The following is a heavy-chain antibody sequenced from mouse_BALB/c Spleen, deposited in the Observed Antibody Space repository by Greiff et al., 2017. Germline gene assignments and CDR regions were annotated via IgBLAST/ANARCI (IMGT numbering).Heavy chain of an antibody. Sequence: QVQLQQSAAELARPGASVKMSCKASGYTFTSYTMHWVKQRPGQGLEWIGYINPSSGYTEYNQKFKDKTTLTADKSSSTAYMQLSSLTSEDSAVYYCARSDGYDLAYWGQGTLVTVSA. CDR1: GYTFTSYT. V-gene: IGHV1-4*02. CDR3: ARSDGYDLAY. D-gene: IGHD2-3*01. J-gene: IGHJ3*01. CDR2: INPSSGYT.